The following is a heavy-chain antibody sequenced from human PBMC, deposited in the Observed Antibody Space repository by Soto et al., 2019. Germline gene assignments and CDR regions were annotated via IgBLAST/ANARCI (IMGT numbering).Heavy chain of an antibody. CDR3: ARPIFSSSWFDP. Sequence: GGSLRLSCAGSGFTFSSYWMSWVRQAPGKGLEWVANIKQDGSEKYYVDSVKGRFTISRDNAKNSLYLQMNGLRAEDTAVYYCARPIFSSSWFDPWGQGTLVTVS. V-gene: IGHV3-7*01. CDR2: IKQDGSEK. J-gene: IGHJ5*02. D-gene: IGHD6-13*01. CDR1: GFTFSSYW.